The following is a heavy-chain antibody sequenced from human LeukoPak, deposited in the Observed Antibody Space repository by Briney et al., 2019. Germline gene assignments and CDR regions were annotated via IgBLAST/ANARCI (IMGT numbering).Heavy chain of an antibody. D-gene: IGHD2-2*01. V-gene: IGHV4-59*01. CDR2: IYYSGST. J-gene: IGHJ6*03. CDR3: ARGTRYCSSTSCYRGGYYYYMDV. Sequence: SETLSLTCTVSGGSISSYYWSWIRQPPGKGLEWIGYIYYSGSTNYNPSLKSRVTISVDTSKNQFSLKLSSVTAADTAVYYCARGTRYCSSTSCYRGGYYYYMDVWGKGTTVTVSS. CDR1: GGSISSYY.